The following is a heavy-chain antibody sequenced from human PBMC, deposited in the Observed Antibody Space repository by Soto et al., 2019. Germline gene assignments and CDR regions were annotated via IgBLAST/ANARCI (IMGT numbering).Heavy chain of an antibody. V-gene: IGHV1-69*01. CDR2: IIPIFDTA. D-gene: IGHD1-1*01. Sequence: QVQLVQSGAELRKSGSSVKVSCKASGGTFSDFTINWVRQAPGQRLEWMGGIIPIFDTANYAEKFQGRVTITADESTSTSFMEVSSLRSEDTAVYYCARNGTQTGYSYGMDVWGQGTMVTVSS. CDR1: GGTFSDFT. CDR3: ARNGTQTGYSYGMDV. J-gene: IGHJ6*02.